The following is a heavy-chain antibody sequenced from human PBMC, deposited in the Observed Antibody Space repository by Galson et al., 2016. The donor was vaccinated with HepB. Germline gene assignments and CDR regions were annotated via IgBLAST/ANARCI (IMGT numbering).Heavy chain of an antibody. Sequence: SLRLSCAASGFTFSSYSMNWVRQAPGKGLVWVSYISSSSSTIYYADSVKGRFTISRDNAKNSLYLQMNSLRDEHTAVYYCARRGIYCSSTSCYADYWGQGTLVTVSS. D-gene: IGHD2-2*01. CDR1: GFTFSSYS. V-gene: IGHV3-48*02. CDR2: ISSSSSTI. J-gene: IGHJ4*02. CDR3: ARRGIYCSSTSCYADY.